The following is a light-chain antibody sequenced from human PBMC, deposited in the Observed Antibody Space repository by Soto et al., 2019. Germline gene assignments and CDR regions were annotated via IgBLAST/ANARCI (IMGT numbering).Light chain of an antibody. Sequence: IVLTQSPATLALSTGERVIGSGRASQRVSSYLAWYQKKPGQAPRLLLYGASTRATGIPARFSGSGSWTKFTLTISSLQPEHYAAYFCQQYNNWPPWTVGQGTKVDIK. V-gene: IGKV3-15*01. CDR2: GAS. J-gene: IGKJ1*01. CDR3: QQYNNWPPWT. CDR1: QRVSSY.